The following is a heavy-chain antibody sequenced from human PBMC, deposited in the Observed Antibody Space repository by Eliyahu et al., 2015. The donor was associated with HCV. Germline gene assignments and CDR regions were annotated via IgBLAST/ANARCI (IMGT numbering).Heavy chain of an antibody. D-gene: IGHD6-19*01. CDR1: GFTFSRYS. CDR2: ISSSSSYI. Sequence: EVQLVESGGGLVKPGGSLRLSGXGSGFTFSRYSMXWVRQAPGKGLEWVSSISSSSSYIYYADSVKGRFTISRDNAKNSLYLQMNSLRAEDTAVYYCARDQVIAVAGTNDYWGQGTLVTVSS. J-gene: IGHJ4*02. V-gene: IGHV3-21*01. CDR3: ARDQVIAVAGTNDY.